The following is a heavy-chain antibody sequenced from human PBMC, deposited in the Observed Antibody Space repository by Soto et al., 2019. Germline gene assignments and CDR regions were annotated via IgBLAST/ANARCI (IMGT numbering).Heavy chain of an antibody. D-gene: IGHD3-22*01. J-gene: IGHJ6*02. CDR2: IKQDGSEK. Sequence: PGGSLRLSCAASGFTFSSYWMSWVRQAPGKGLEWVANIKQDGSEKYYVDSVKGRFTISRDNAKNSLYLQMNSLRAEDTAVYYCARDYYDSSGYYMYYYYYYGMDVWGQGTTVTVSS. CDR1: GFTFSSYW. V-gene: IGHV3-7*01. CDR3: ARDYYDSSGYYMYYYYYYGMDV.